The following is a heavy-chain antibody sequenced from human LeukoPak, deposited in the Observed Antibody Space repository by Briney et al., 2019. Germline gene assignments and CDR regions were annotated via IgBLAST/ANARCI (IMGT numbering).Heavy chain of an antibody. D-gene: IGHD4/OR15-4a*01. V-gene: IGHV3-53*01. CDR1: GFTVSSNY. CDR2: IYSGGST. Sequence: GGSLRLSCAASGFTVSSNYMSWVRQAPGKGLEWVSAIYSGGSTYYADSVKGRFTISRDNSKNTLYLQMNSLRAEDTAVYYCARALGAGAFDIWGQGTMVTVSS. J-gene: IGHJ3*02. CDR3: ARALGAGAFDI.